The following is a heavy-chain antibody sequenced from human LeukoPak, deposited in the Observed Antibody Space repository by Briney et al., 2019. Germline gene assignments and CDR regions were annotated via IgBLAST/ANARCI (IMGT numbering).Heavy chain of an antibody. CDR1: GGTCSSYA. Sequence: SVKVSCKASGGTCSSYAISWVRQATGQGLEWMGGIIPIFGTANYAQKSQGRATITADESTSTAYMELSSLRSEDTAVYYCASRVGCSSTSCYSGWFDPWGQGTLVTVSS. V-gene: IGHV1-69*13. D-gene: IGHD2-2*01. CDR3: ASRVGCSSTSCYSGWFDP. CDR2: IIPIFGTA. J-gene: IGHJ5*02.